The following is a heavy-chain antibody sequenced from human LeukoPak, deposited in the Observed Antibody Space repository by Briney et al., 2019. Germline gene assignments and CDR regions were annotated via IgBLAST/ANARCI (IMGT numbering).Heavy chain of an antibody. V-gene: IGHV4-4*09. D-gene: IGHD2-2*01. J-gene: IGHJ6*03. Sequence: TSETLSLTCTVSGGSISSYYWSWIRQPPGKGLEWLGYIYTSGSTNYNPSLKSRVTISVDTSKNQFSLKLSSVTAADTAVYYCARSDIVVVPAAKYYYYMDVWGKGTTVTVSS. CDR2: IYTSGST. CDR1: GGSISSYY. CDR3: ARSDIVVVPAAKYYYYMDV.